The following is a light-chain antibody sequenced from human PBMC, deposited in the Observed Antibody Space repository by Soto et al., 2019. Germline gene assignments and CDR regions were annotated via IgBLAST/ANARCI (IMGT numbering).Light chain of an antibody. CDR2: GAS. J-gene: IGKJ5*01. Sequence: ENVLTQSPGTLSLSPGERATLSCRDSQTVSSYLTWYQQRPGQAPRLLIYGASKRATGIPDRFSGSGSGTDFTLTISRLEPEDFALYYCQHYGTSPITFGQGTRLEIK. CDR3: QHYGTSPIT. V-gene: IGKV3-20*01. CDR1: QTVSSY.